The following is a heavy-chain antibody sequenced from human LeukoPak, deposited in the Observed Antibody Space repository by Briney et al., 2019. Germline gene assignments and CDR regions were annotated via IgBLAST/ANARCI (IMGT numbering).Heavy chain of an antibody. Sequence: SETLSLTCTVSGGSISSSSYYWGWIRQPPGKGLEWIGSIYYSGSTYYNPSLKSRVTISVDTSKNQFSLKLSSVTAADTAVYYCAREYYYYYYMDVWGKGTTVTVSS. CDR1: GGSISSSSYY. CDR2: IYYSGST. V-gene: IGHV4-39*07. CDR3: AREYYYYYYMDV. J-gene: IGHJ6*03.